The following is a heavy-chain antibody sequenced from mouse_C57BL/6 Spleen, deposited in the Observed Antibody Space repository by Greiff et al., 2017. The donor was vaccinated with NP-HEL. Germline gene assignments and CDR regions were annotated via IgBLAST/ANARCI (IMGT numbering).Heavy chain of an antibody. D-gene: IGHD1-1*01. CDR3: ADWNYYGSSYGFDY. J-gene: IGHJ2*01. CDR1: GYTFTDYN. V-gene: IGHV1-22*01. CDR2: INPNNGGT. Sequence: EVQLQQSGPELVKPGASVKMSCKASGYTFTDYNMHWVKQSHGKSLEWIGYINPNNGGTSYNQKFKGKATLPVNKSSSTAYMELRSLTSEESAVYYCADWNYYGSSYGFDYWGQGTTLTVSS.